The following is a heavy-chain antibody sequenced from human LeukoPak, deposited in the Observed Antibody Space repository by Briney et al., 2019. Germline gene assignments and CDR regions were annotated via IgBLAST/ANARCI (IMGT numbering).Heavy chain of an antibody. CDR3: ARGGYSHYDY. Sequence: GGSLRLSCAASEFTFSSYRMDWVRQAPGKGLEWVASISSGSIEIYYADAVKGRFIISRDNAKNSLYLQMSSLRGEDTAVYYCARGGYSHYDYWGPGTLVTVSS. D-gene: IGHD6-13*01. J-gene: IGHJ4*02. CDR2: ISSGSIEI. V-gene: IGHV3-21*01. CDR1: EFTFSSYR.